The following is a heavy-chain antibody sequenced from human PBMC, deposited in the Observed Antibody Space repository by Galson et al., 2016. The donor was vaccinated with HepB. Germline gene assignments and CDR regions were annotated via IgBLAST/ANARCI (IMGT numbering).Heavy chain of an antibody. D-gene: IGHD3-22*01. CDR1: GFTFSDNY. V-gene: IGHV3-11*06. CDR2: ITSTGSYT. Sequence: SLRLSCAASGFTFSDNYMSWIRQASGKGLEWLSYITSTGSYTNYAGSVKGRFTISRDNAKNSLYLQMNSLRAEDTAVYYCATGPPSYYYNTSGYYSGWGQGTLVPAPS. CDR3: ATGPPSYYYNTSGYYSG. J-gene: IGHJ4*02.